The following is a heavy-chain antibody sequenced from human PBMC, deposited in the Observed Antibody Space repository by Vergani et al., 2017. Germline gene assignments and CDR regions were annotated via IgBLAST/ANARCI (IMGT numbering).Heavy chain of an antibody. J-gene: IGHJ6*02. CDR2: IVVGSGNT. D-gene: IGHD3-22*01. V-gene: IGHV1-58*02. CDR1: GFTFTSSA. Sequence: QLVQSWPEVKKPGTSVKVSCKASGFTFTSSAMQWVRQARGQRLEWIGWIVVGSGNTNYAQKFQERVTITRDMSTSTAYMELSSLRSEDTAVYYCAAMYYYDSSGYFQTYYYYGMDVWGQGTTVTVSS. CDR3: AAMYYYDSSGYFQTYYYYGMDV.